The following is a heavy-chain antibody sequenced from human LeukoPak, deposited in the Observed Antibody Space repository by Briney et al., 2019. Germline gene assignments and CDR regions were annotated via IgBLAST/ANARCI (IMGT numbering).Heavy chain of an antibody. CDR2: IYYSGST. Sequence: SETLSLTCTVSGGSISSSSYYWGWIRQPPGKGLEWIGSIYYSGSTYYNPSLKSRVTISVDTSKNQFSLKLSSVTAADTAVYYCATRGLVVPAAGTGNYYMDVWGKGTTVTVSS. J-gene: IGHJ6*03. D-gene: IGHD2-2*01. V-gene: IGHV4-39*07. CDR1: GGSISSSSYY. CDR3: ATRGLVVPAAGTGNYYMDV.